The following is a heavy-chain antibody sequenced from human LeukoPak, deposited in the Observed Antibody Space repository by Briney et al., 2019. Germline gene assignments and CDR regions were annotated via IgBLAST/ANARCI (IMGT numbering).Heavy chain of an antibody. CDR3: ARGDTAMVPYWYFDL. Sequence: ASVKVSCKASGYTFTSYDINWVRQAPGQGLEWMGWMNSNIGNTGYAQKFQGRVTITTDESTSTAYMELSSLRSEDTAVYYCARGDTAMVPYWYFDLWGRGTLVTVSS. D-gene: IGHD5-18*01. CDR2: MNSNIGNT. J-gene: IGHJ2*01. V-gene: IGHV1-8*03. CDR1: GYTFTSYD.